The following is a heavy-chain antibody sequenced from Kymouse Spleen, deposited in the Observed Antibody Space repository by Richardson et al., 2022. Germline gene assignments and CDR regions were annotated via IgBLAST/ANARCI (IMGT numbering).Heavy chain of an antibody. D-gene: IGHD6-19*01. CDR3: TRHEDIAVAGTKDY. Sequence: EVQLVESGGGLVQPGGSLKLSCAASGFTFSGSAMHWVRQASGKGLEWVGRIRSKANSYATAYAASVKGRFTISRDDSKNTAYLQMNSLKTEDTAVYYCTRHEDIAVAGTKDYWGQGTLVTVSS. V-gene: IGHV3-73*02. J-gene: IGHJ4*02. CDR2: IRSKANSYAT. CDR1: GFTFSGSA.